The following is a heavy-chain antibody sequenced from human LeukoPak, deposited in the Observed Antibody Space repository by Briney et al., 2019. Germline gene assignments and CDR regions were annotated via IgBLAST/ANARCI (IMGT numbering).Heavy chain of an antibody. D-gene: IGHD3-10*01. Sequence: GRSLRLSCAASGFTFSSYGMHWVRQAPGKGLEWVAVIWYDGSNKYYADSVKGRFTISRDNSKNTLYLQMNSLRAEDTAVYYCARDRLVYYGSGDGYFDYWSQGTLVTVSS. CDR2: IWYDGSNK. CDR3: ARDRLVYYGSGDGYFDY. CDR1: GFTFSSYG. V-gene: IGHV3-33*01. J-gene: IGHJ4*02.